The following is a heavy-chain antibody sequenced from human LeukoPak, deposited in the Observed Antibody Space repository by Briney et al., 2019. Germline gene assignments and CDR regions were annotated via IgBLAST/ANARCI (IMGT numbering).Heavy chain of an antibody. Sequence: GGSLRLSCAASGFTCSSYAMSWVRQAPGKGLEWVSAISGSGGSTYYADSVKGRFTISRDNSKNTLYLQMNSLRAEDTAVYYCAKDPYSSGWFDAFDIWGQGTMVTVSS. V-gene: IGHV3-23*01. CDR1: GFTCSSYA. CDR3: AKDPYSSGWFDAFDI. J-gene: IGHJ3*02. D-gene: IGHD6-19*01. CDR2: ISGSGGST.